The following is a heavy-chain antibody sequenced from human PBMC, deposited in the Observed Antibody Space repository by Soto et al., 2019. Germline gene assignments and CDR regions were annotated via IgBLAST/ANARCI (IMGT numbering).Heavy chain of an antibody. CDR3: ARGPY. Sequence: GGSLRLSCAASGLTFSSYWMSWVRQAPGKGLEWVANIKEEGREKDYVDSVKGRFTISRDNAKNSLYLQMNSLRAEDTAVYYCARGPYRGQGTPVTVSS. J-gene: IGHJ4*02. CDR2: IKEEGREK. CDR1: GLTFSSYW. V-gene: IGHV3-7*05.